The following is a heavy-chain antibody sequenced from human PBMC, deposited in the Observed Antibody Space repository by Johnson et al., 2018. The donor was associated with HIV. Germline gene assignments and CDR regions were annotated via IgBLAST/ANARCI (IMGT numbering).Heavy chain of an antibody. CDR2: IGTAGDT. J-gene: IGHJ3*02. V-gene: IGHV3-13*01. D-gene: IGHD6-13*01. CDR3: ARDLAYNSRWTGAFDI. Sequence: VQLVESGGGLVKPGGSLRLSCAASGFTFSSYDMHWVRQAPGKGLEWVSAIGTAGDTYYPGSVKGRFTISRDNSKNTVYLHMNNLRAEDTAVYYCARDLAYNSRWTGAFDIWGQGTMVTVSS. CDR1: GFTFSSYD.